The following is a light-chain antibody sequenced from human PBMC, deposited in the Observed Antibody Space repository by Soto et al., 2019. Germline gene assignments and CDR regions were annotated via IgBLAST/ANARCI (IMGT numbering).Light chain of an antibody. J-gene: IGKJ4*01. V-gene: IGKV3-20*01. CDR1: QTVRNNY. CDR3: QQFSSYPLS. CDR2: DAS. Sequence: EVVLTQSPGTLSLSPGERATLSCRASQTVRNNYLAWYQQKPVQAPRLLIYDASSRATGIPDRFSGGGSGTDFTLTIIRLEPEDFAVYYCQQFSSYPLSFGGGTKVQIK.